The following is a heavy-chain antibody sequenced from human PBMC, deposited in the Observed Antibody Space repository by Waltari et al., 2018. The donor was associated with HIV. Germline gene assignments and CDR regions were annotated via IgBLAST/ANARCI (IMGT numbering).Heavy chain of an antibody. CDR3: ARRGNYRAAEYNYFGP. V-gene: IGHV4-39*01. Sequence: QLQLQESCPGVVKPLETVSLTCTVSGGFFRSRACYWDWIGQSPGKGLEWIGNIQYGGNPIYTPSLESRVSMSIDTSRGQFSLTLKDVTAADTAVYFCARRGNYRAAEYNYFGPWGQGIQVIVSS. J-gene: IGHJ5*02. D-gene: IGHD1-7*01. CDR2: IQYGGNP. CDR1: GGFFRSRACY.